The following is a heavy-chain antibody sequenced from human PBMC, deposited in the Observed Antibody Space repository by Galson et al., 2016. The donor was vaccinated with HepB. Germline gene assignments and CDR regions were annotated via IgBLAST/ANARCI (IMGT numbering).Heavy chain of an antibody. D-gene: IGHD6-6*01. CDR3: ARPSSSSWAFDY. J-gene: IGHJ4*02. Sequence: SLRLSCAASGFNFRDFYMMWIRQAPGKRLEWVSYISSSGSGMDYADSVRGRFTVSRDNGQNSLFLHMNNLRAEDTAVYYCARPSSSSWAFDYWGQGTLVTVSS. CDR2: ISSSGSGM. V-gene: IGHV3-11*01. CDR1: GFNFRDFY.